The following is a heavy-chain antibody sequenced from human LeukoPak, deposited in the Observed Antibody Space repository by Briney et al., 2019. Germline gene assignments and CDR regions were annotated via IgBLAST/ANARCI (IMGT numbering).Heavy chain of an antibody. CDR1: GFTVSSNY. Sequence: GGSLRLSCAASGFTVSSNYMSWVRQAPGKGLKWVSVIYSGGSTYYADSVKGRFTISRDNSKNTLYLQMNSLRAEDTAVYYCAREGTMVRGVISPHFDYWGQGTLVTVSS. CDR2: IYSGGST. CDR3: AREGTMVRGVISPHFDY. D-gene: IGHD3-10*01. V-gene: IGHV3-53*01. J-gene: IGHJ4*02.